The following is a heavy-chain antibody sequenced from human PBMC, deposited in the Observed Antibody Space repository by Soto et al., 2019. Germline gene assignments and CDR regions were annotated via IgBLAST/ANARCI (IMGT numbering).Heavy chain of an antibody. CDR3: AKDATAVNGVWDPFDM. V-gene: IGHV3-23*01. J-gene: IGHJ3*02. Sequence: EVQLLESGGGVVQPGGSLRLSCAASGFTFIAYAMSWVRQAPGKGLQWVSGVGGSDTDKHYADSVRGRFTVSRDNSKNTLYLQMNSLRADDTAVYYCAKDATAVNGVWDPFDMWGQGTEVTVSS. CDR1: GFTFIAYA. CDR2: VGGSDTDK. D-gene: IGHD2-8*01.